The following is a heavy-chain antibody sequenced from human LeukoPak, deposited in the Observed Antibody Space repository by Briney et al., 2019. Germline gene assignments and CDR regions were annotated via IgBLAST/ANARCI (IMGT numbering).Heavy chain of an antibody. CDR2: INPNSGGT. CDR1: GYTFTGYY. CDR3: ARFRSYSSSGNWFDP. V-gene: IGHV1-2*02. D-gene: IGHD6-13*01. J-gene: IGHJ5*02. Sequence: RASVKVSCKASGYTFTGYYMHWVRQAPGQGLEWMGWINPNSGGTNYAQKFQGRVTMTRDTSISTAYMELSRLRSDDTAVYYCARFRSYSSSGNWFDPWGQGTLVTVPS.